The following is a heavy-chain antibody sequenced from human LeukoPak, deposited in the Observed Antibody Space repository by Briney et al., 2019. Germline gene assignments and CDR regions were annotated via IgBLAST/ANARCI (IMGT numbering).Heavy chain of an antibody. D-gene: IGHD3-3*01. CDR3: AREQKSIWSYFNY. Sequence: LQGRVTMTTDTSTSTAYMELRNLRSDDTAVYYCAREQKSIWSYFNYWGQGTLVTVSS. J-gene: IGHJ4*02. V-gene: IGHV1-18*01.